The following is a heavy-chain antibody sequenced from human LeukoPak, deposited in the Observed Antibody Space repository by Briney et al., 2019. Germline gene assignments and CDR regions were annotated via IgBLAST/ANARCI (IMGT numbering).Heavy chain of an antibody. V-gene: IGHV3-48*01. D-gene: IGHD2-2*02. CDR1: GFTFSSYS. CDR3: ASSPIVVVPPAIIYHFDY. CDR2: ISSSSGTI. Sequence: GGSLRLSCAASGFTFSSYSMNWVRQAPGKGLEWGSYISSSSGTIYYADSVRGRFTISRDNAKNSLYLHMKSLRAEDTAVYYCASSPIVVVPPAIIYHFDYWGQGTLVPVPS. J-gene: IGHJ4*02.